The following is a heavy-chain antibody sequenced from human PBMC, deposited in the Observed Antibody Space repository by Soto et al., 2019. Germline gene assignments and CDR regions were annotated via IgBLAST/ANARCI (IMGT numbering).Heavy chain of an antibody. D-gene: IGHD3-22*01. CDR3: ARGGSGYTWFNEF. CDR1: GGLFSSYP. CDR2: IIPVFQTA. V-gene: IGHV1-69*01. J-gene: IGHJ4*02. Sequence: CKASGGLFSSYPISWVRQVPGQGLEWMGGIIPVFQTAYYTQRFQGRVTITADESTNTAYMELSSLRSEDTAIYYCARGGSGYTWFNEFWGQGTLVTVSS.